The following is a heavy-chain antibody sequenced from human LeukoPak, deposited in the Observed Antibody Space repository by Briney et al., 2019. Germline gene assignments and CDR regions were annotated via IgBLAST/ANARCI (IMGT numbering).Heavy chain of an antibody. CDR2: ISSSGSTI. V-gene: IGHV3-48*04. CDR3: AREGYYYYMDV. CDR1: GFTFSSHW. Sequence: GGSLRLSCVASGFTFSSHWMHWVRQAPGKGLEWVSYISSSGSTIYYADSVKGRFTISRDNAKNSLCLQMNSLRAEDTAVYYCAREGYYYYMDVWGKGTTVTISS. J-gene: IGHJ6*03.